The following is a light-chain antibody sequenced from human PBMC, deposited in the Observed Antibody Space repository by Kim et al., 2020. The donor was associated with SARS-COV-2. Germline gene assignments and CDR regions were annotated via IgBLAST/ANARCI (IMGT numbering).Light chain of an antibody. CDR3: NSRDSSGNHWV. CDR2: GKN. V-gene: IGLV3-19*01. CDR1: SLRSYY. J-gene: IGLJ3*02. Sequence: SSELTQDPAVSVALGQTVRITCQGDSLRSYYESWYQQKPGQAPVLVIYGKNNRPSGIPDRFSGSSSGNTASLTITGAQAEDEADYNCNSRDSSGNHWVFG.